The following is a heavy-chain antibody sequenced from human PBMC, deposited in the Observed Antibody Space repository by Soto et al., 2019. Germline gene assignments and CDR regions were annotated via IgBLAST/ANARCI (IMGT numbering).Heavy chain of an antibody. CDR2: IYHSGST. Sequence: SETLSLTCAVSGGSISSGCYSWSWIRQPPGKGLEWIGYIYHSGSTYYNPSLKSRVTISVDRSKNQFSLKLSSVTAADTAVYYCARYGSGSSVDYYYGMDVWGQGTTVTVSS. CDR1: GGSISSGCYS. J-gene: IGHJ6*02. CDR3: ARYGSGSSVDYYYGMDV. V-gene: IGHV4-30-2*01. D-gene: IGHD3-10*01.